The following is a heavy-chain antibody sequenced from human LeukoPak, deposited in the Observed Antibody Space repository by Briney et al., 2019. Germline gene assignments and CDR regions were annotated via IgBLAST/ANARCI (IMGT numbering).Heavy chain of an antibody. CDR2: IYYSGST. V-gene: IGHV4-39*01. CDR3: ARATIFGVGAFDI. CDR1: GGSISSSSYY. Sequence: SETLSLTCTVSGGSISSSSYYWGWIRQPPGKGLEWIGSIYYSGSTYYNPSLKSRVTISVDTSKNQFSLKLSSVTAADTAVYYCARATIFGVGAFDIWGQGTMVTVSS. J-gene: IGHJ3*02. D-gene: IGHD3-3*01.